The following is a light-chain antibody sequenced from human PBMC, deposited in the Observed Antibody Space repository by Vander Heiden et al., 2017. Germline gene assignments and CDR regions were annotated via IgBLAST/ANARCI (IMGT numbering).Light chain of an antibody. V-gene: IGLV2-8*01. CDR1: SSDVGGHNY. Sequence: QSALTQPPSASGSPGQSVTIPCTGTSSDVGGHNYVSWYQQHPGKAPKLIIYEVNKWPSGVPDRFSGSKSGNTASLTVSGLQAEDEADYYCSSYGGSNNFVFGGGTKLTVL. CDR2: EVN. J-gene: IGLJ2*01. CDR3: SSYGGSNNFV.